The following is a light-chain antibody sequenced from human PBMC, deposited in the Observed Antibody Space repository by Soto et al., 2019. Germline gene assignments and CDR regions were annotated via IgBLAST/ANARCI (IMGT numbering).Light chain of an antibody. CDR3: GTWDSSLSAGV. J-gene: IGLJ1*01. V-gene: IGLV1-51*02. CDR1: SSNVAKNF. CDR2: EDG. Sequence: QSVLTQPPSVSAAPVQKVTISCSGSSSNVAKNFVSSYQQLPGTAPNLLIYEDGKRYSGTPDRFSGSKTGTSATLGITGLQTGDEADYYCGTWDSSLSAGVFGTGTKVTVL.